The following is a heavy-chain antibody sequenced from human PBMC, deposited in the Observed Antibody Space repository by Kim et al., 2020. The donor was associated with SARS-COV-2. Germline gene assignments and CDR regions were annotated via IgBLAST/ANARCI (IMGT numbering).Heavy chain of an antibody. CDR1: GYTFTSYD. CDR2: MNPNSGNT. D-gene: IGHD3-3*01. CDR3: ARVDITIFGVVRYGMDV. Sequence: ASVKVSCKASGYTFTSYDINWVRQATGQGLEWMGWMNPNSGNTGYAQKFQGRVTMTRNTSISTAYMELSSLRSEDTAVYYCARVDITIFGVVRYGMDVWGQGTTVTVSS. J-gene: IGHJ6*02. V-gene: IGHV1-8*01.